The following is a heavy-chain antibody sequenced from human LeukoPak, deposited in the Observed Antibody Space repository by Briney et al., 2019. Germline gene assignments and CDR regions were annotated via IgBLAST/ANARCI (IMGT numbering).Heavy chain of an antibody. J-gene: IGHJ6*02. D-gene: IGHD3-16*01. V-gene: IGHV3-9*01. CDR2: ISWNSDSV. CDR1: GFTFDDYG. CDR3: ARAGGSRYYYAMDV. Sequence: GRSLRLSCAASGFTFDDYGMHWVRQAPGKGLEWVSGISWNSDSVGHADSVKGRFTISRDNAENSLYLQMNSLRAEDTAFYYCARAGGSRYYYAMDVWGQGTTVTVSS.